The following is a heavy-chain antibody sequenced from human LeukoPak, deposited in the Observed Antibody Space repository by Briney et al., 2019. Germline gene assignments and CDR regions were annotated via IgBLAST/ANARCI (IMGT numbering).Heavy chain of an antibody. J-gene: IGHJ3*02. CDR2: IYPGDSDT. D-gene: IGHD2-15*01. CDR1: GYSFTSYW. Sequence: GESLKISCKGSGYSFTSYWIGRVRQMPGKGLEWMGIIYPGDSDTRYSPSFQGQVTISADKSISTAYLQWSSLKASDTAMYYCARERSCSGGSCYSQAFDIWGQGTMVTVSS. V-gene: IGHV5-51*01. CDR3: ARERSCSGGSCYSQAFDI.